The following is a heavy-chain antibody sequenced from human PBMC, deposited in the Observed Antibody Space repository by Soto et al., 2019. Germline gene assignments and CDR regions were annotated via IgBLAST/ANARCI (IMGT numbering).Heavy chain of an antibody. CDR2: ISYDGSNK. D-gene: IGHD3-9*01. CDR1: GFTFSSYG. CDR3: AKDSQTFYDILTGFHTLSYFDY. Sequence: GGSVRLSCAASGFTFSSYGMHWVRQAPGKGLEWVAVISYDGSNKYYADSVKGRFTISRDNSKNTLYLQMNSLRAEDTAVYYCAKDSQTFYDILTGFHTLSYFDYWGQGTLVTVSS. V-gene: IGHV3-30*18. J-gene: IGHJ4*02.